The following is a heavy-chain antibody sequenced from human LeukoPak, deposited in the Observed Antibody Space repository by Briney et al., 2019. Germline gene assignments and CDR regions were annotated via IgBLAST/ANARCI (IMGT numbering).Heavy chain of an antibody. Sequence: SETLSLTCAVYGGSFSGYYWSWIRQRAGKGLERIGRIYISGSTNYNPSLKSRVTMSVDTSKNQFSLKLSSVTAADTAVYYCARDRGTWNDDGFHYWGQGTLVAVSS. D-gene: IGHD1-1*01. J-gene: IGHJ4*02. CDR1: GGSFSGYY. CDR3: ARDRGTWNDDGFHY. V-gene: IGHV4-4*07. CDR2: IYISGST.